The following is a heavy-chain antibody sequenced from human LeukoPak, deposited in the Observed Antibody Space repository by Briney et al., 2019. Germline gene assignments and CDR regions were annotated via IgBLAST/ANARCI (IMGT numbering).Heavy chain of an antibody. V-gene: IGHV1-18*01. CDR1: GDTFTSDG. CDR3: ARANYYGSGSYYIWFAFDI. CDR2: ISAYNGDT. Sequence: ASVSVSCTASGDTFTSDGISSVRQAPGQGLEGMGWISAYNGDTNYAQTLQGRVTITTDTSTTTAYMDLRSLRSDDTAVYYSARANYYGSGSYYIWFAFDIWGQGKMVTVSS. D-gene: IGHD3-10*01. J-gene: IGHJ3*02.